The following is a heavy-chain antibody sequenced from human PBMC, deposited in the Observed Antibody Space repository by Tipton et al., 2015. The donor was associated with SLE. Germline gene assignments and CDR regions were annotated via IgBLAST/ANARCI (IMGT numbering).Heavy chain of an antibody. J-gene: IGHJ4*02. CDR3: ARDLRN. CDR1: GFTFSSYS. CDR2: ISSSSSTI. Sequence: SLRLSCAASGFTFSSYSMNWVRQAPGKGLEWVSYISSSSSTIYYADSVKGRFTISRDNAKSSLYLQMNSLRAEDTAVYYCARDLRNWGQGTLVTVSS. V-gene: IGHV3-48*01. D-gene: IGHD1-14*01.